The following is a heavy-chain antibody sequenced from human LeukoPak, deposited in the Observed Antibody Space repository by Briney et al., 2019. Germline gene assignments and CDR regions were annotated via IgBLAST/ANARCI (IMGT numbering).Heavy chain of an antibody. D-gene: IGHD4-17*01. Sequence: PGGSLRLSCAASGFTFSIYAMTWVRQAPGKGLEWVSSISGGHGGTYYSDSVKGRFTISRDNSKNTLYLQMNSLRAEDTAVYYCAKDIYGDYGGLGYWGQGTQVTVPS. CDR3: AKDIYGDYGGLGY. CDR1: GFTFSIYA. J-gene: IGHJ4*02. V-gene: IGHV3-23*01. CDR2: ISGGHGGT.